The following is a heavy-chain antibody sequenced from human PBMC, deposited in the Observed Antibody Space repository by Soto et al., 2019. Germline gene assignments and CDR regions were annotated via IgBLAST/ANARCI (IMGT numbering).Heavy chain of an antibody. Sequence: PVGSLRLSCAASGFTFSSYWMSWVRQAPGKGLEWVANIKQDGSEKYYVDSVKGRFTISRDNAKNSLYLQMNSLRAEDTAVYYCARDWGIEYYYDSSGYSDANWFDPWGQGTLVTVSS. D-gene: IGHD3-22*01. CDR2: IKQDGSEK. J-gene: IGHJ5*02. V-gene: IGHV3-7*01. CDR1: GFTFSSYW. CDR3: ARDWGIEYYYDSSGYSDANWFDP.